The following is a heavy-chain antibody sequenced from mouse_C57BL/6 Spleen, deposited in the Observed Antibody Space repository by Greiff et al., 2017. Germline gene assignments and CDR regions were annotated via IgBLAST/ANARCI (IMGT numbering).Heavy chain of an antibody. CDR3: TREPDLPYAMDY. V-gene: IGHV5-9-1*02. CDR2: ISSGGDYI. Sequence: EVKLQESGEGLVKPGGSLKLSCAASGFTFSSYAMSWVRQTPEKRLEWVAYISSGGDYIYYADTVKGRFTISRDNARNTLYLQMSSLKSEDTAMYYCTREPDLPYAMDYWGQGTSVTVSS. CDR1: GFTFSSYA. J-gene: IGHJ4*01.